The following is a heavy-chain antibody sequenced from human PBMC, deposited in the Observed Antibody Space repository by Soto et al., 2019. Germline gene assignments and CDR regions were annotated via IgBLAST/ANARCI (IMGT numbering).Heavy chain of an antibody. CDR3: ATGLKDASNRPSFDS. V-gene: IGHV3-11*01. D-gene: IGHD3-16*01. Sequence: GGSLRLSCSGSGFNFSDYYMNWIRQTPVKGLEWVSSILSLESHKYYAASVMGRFSISRDNAKKSLFLQMNNLRAEDTGIYFCATGLKDASNRPSFDSWGPGTPVTVSS. CDR1: GFNFSDYY. CDR2: ILSLESHK. J-gene: IGHJ4*02.